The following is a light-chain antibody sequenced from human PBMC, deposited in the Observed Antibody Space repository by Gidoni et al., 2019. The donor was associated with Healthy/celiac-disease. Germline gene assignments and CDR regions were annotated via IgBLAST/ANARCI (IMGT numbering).Light chain of an antibody. J-gene: IGKJ2*01. CDR1: QSVSSY. V-gene: IGKV3-11*01. CDR3: QQRSNWPRT. Sequence: EFVFTQSPATLFLSPGERATLSCRASQSVSSYLAWYQQKPGQAPRLLIYDASTRATGIPARFSGSGSGTDFTLTISSLEPEDFAVYYCQQRSNWPRTFGQGTKLDIK. CDR2: DAS.